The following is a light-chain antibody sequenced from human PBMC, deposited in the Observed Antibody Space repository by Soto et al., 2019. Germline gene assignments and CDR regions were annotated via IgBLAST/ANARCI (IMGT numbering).Light chain of an antibody. V-gene: IGKV1-12*01. J-gene: IGKJ5*01. CDR2: TXS. CDR3: QQAASVTST. CDR1: QGFSPW. Sequence: IDMTQSPSSVPASVGDRVTVSXRASQGFSPWFAWYQQQPGXPPNXXXDTXSSLQSGGPSRLSGSGSGTDFTLTINGLHPEYFANYYFQQAASVTSTFGQGTRLEIK.